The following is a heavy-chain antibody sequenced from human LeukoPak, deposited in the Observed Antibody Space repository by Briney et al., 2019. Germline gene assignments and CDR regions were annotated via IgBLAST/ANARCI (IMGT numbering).Heavy chain of an antibody. Sequence: GGSLRLSCAASGFTFSGSAMHWVRQAPGKGLEWVAVIWYDGSNKHYADSVKGRFTISRDNSKNTLYLQMNSLGAEDTAVYYCAKEAFGGEDAFDIWGQGTMVTVSS. V-gene: IGHV3-33*06. D-gene: IGHD3-16*01. J-gene: IGHJ3*02. CDR3: AKEAFGGEDAFDI. CDR2: IWYDGSNK. CDR1: GFTFSGSA.